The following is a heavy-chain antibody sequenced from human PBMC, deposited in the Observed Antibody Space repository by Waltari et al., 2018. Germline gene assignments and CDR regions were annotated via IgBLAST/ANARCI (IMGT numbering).Heavy chain of an antibody. V-gene: IGHV3-7*01. Sequence: EVQLVESGGGWVQPGESLRLSCVDSGFTFSRAGISWLRQAPGKGLEWVANINEDESETFYADSVKGRFTISRDNAKNSLYLQMNSLRVEDTAYYYCARDMGIYTNYAAYWGQGTLVTVSS. J-gene: IGHJ4*02. CDR2: INEDESET. D-gene: IGHD4-4*01. CDR1: GFTFSRAG. CDR3: ARDMGIYTNYAAY.